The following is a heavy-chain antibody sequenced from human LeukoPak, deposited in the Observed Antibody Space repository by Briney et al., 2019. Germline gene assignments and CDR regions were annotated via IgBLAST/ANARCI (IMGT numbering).Heavy chain of an antibody. V-gene: IGHV3-30*02. CDR2: IRYDGSNK. J-gene: IGHJ4*02. CDR1: GFTFSSYA. Sequence: GGSLRLSCAASGFTFSSYAMSWVRQAPGKGLEWVAFIRYDGSNKYYADSVKGRFTISRDNSKNTLYLQMNSLRAEDTAVYYCAKGDYYDSSGPWPFYWGQGTLVTVSS. CDR3: AKGDYYDSSGPWPFY. D-gene: IGHD3-22*01.